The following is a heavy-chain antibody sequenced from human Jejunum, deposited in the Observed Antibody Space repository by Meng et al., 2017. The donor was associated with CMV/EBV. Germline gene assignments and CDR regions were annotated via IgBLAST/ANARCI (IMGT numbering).Heavy chain of an antibody. CDR2: IRYDGSDE. V-gene: IGHV3-30*02. D-gene: IGHD6-25*01. Sequence: QVQRVGLGGGGVAPGGSLRLSCAAAAFAFSTYAMHWVRQAPGKGLEWVAFIRYDGSDEYYADSVKGRFTISRDNSKNTLFLQMNSLRPEDTAVYYCAKLLSSDLDFWGQGTLVTVSS. CDR1: AFAFSTYA. J-gene: IGHJ4*02. CDR3: AKLLSSDLDF.